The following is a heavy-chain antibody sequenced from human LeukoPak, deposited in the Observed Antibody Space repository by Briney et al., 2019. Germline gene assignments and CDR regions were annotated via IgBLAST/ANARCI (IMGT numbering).Heavy chain of an antibody. CDR2: IIPLFGTA. CDR1: GGTFSNYA. V-gene: IGHV1-69*13. CDR3: ARGWDYDSGGRPTAYVY. D-gene: IGHD3-22*01. J-gene: IGHJ4*02. Sequence: SVKVSCKASGGTFSNYAINWVRQAPGPGLEWMGGIIPLFGTANYAQKFQGRVTITADESTSTVYMELKSLKSEDTAVYYCARGWDYDSGGRPTAYVYWGQGTLVTVSS.